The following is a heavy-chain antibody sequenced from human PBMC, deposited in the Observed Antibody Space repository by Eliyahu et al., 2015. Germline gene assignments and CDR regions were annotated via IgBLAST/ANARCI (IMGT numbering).Heavy chain of an antibody. D-gene: IGHD1-26*01. CDR1: GGXVXSGXYY. CDR2: IYNSGST. J-gene: IGHJ3*02. CDR3: ARVEQWELQGLSAFDI. V-gene: IGHV4-61*01. Sequence: QVQLQESGPGLVKPSETLSLTCTVSGGXVXSGXYYWSWIRQPPGKGLEWIGYIYNSGSTNYNPSLKSRVTISVDTSKNQFSLKLSSVTAADTAVYYCARVEQWELQGLSAFDIWGQGTMVTVSS.